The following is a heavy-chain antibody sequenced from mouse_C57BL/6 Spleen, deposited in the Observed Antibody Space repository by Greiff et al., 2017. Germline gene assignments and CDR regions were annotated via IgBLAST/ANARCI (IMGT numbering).Heavy chain of an antibody. CDR1: GYAFTNYL. CDR3: ARRLRDYAMDY. CDR2: IYPGSGGT. Sequence: QVQLQQSGAELVKPGPSVKVSCKASGYAFTNYLIEWVKQRPGQGLEWIGVIYPGSGGTNYNGKFKGKATLTADKSSSTAYRQLSSLTSEDSAVYCGARRLRDYAMDYWGQGTAVTVSS. D-gene: IGHD2-2*01. V-gene: IGHV1-54*01. J-gene: IGHJ4*01.